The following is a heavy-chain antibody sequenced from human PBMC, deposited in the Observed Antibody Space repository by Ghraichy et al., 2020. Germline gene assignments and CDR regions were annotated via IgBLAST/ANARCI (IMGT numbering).Heavy chain of an antibody. CDR1: GFTFSSYA. J-gene: IGHJ5*02. Sequence: GGSLRLSCAASGFTFSSYAMSWVRQAPGKGLEWVSAISGSGGSTYYADSVKGRFTISRDNSKNTLYLQMNSLRAEDTAVYYCAKLGGVLLWFGELPTGNWFDPWGQGTLVTVSS. D-gene: IGHD3-10*01. V-gene: IGHV3-23*01. CDR3: AKLGGVLLWFGELPTGNWFDP. CDR2: ISGSGGST.